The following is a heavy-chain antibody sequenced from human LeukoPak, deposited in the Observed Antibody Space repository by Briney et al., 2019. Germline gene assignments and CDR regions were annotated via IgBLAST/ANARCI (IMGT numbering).Heavy chain of an antibody. CDR2: ISAYNGDT. J-gene: IGHJ5*02. CDR3: ARDGLSYTNPNNWFDP. Sequence: ASVKVSCKASRYPFTSYYINWLRQAPRQGLEWMGWISAYNGDTNYAQNLQGRVTMTTDTSTDTAYMELRSLRSDDTAVYYCARDGLSYTNPNNWFDPWGQGTLVTVSS. D-gene: IGHD2-2*02. V-gene: IGHV1-18*01. CDR1: RYPFTSYY.